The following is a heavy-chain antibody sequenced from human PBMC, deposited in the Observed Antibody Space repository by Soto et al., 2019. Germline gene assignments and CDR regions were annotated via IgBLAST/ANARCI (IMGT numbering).Heavy chain of an antibody. CDR3: ARATYDFWSGRFDY. CDR2: IYYSGST. V-gene: IGHV4-59*01. J-gene: IGHJ4*02. Sequence: SETLSLTCTVSGGSISSYYLSWIRQPPGKGLEWIGYIYYSGSTNYNPSLKSRVTISVDTSKNQFSLKLSSVTAADTAVYYCARATYDFWSGRFDYWGQGTLVTVSS. CDR1: GGSISSYY. D-gene: IGHD3-3*01.